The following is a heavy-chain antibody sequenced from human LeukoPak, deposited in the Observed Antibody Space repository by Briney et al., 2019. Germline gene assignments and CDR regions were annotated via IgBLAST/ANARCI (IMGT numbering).Heavy chain of an antibody. Sequence: GASVKVSCKASGGTFSSYAISWVRQAPGQGLEWMGGIIPIFGTANYAQKFQGRVTITTDESTSTAYMELSSLRSEDTAVYYCAAYSSGWGYYYYYMDVWGKGTTVTVSS. CDR2: IIPIFGTA. J-gene: IGHJ6*03. D-gene: IGHD6-19*01. CDR1: GGTFSSYA. V-gene: IGHV1-69*05. CDR3: AAYSSGWGYYYYYMDV.